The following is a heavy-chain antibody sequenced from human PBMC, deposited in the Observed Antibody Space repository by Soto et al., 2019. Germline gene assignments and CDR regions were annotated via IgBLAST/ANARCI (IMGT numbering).Heavy chain of an antibody. J-gene: IGHJ5*02. CDR3: ARGRGVGYYDILTGYYRYNWFDP. CDR1: GYTFTSYD. CDR2: MNPNSGNT. D-gene: IGHD3-9*01. V-gene: IGHV1-8*01. Sequence: GASVKVSCKASGYTFTSYDINWVRQATGQGLEWMGWMNPNSGNTGYAQKFQGRVTMTRNTSISTAYMELSSLRSEDTAVYYCARGRGVGYYDILTGYYRYNWFDPWGQGTLVTVSS.